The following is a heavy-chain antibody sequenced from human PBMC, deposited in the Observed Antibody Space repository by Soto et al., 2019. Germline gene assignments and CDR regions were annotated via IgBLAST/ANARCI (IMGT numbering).Heavy chain of an antibody. CDR3: ARVRFGDSITMIVVGVFDY. CDR1: GGSVSSGSYY. Sequence: SETLSLTCTVSGGSVSSGSYYWSWIRQPPGKGLEWIGYIYYSGSTNYNPSLKSRVTISVDTSKNQFSLKLSSVTAADTAVYYCARVRFGDSITMIVVGVFDYWGQGTLVTVSS. CDR2: IYYSGST. V-gene: IGHV4-61*01. J-gene: IGHJ4*02. D-gene: IGHD3-22*01.